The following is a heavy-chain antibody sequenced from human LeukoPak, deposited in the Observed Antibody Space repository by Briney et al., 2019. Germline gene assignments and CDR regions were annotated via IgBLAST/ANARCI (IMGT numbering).Heavy chain of an antibody. Sequence: SETLSLTCTVSGGSISSYYWSWIRQPPGKGLEWIGYIYYSGSTNYNPSLKSRVTISVDTSKNQFSLKLSSVTAADTAVYYCAREKDYGGYNWFDPWGQGTLVTVSS. CDR3: AREKDYGGYNWFDP. CDR1: GGSISSYY. D-gene: IGHD4-23*01. CDR2: IYYSGST. V-gene: IGHV4-59*01. J-gene: IGHJ5*02.